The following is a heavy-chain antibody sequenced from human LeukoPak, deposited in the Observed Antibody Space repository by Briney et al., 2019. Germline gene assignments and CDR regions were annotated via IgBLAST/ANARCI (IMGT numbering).Heavy chain of an antibody. J-gene: IGHJ4*02. CDR3: ARDPGTYSSGWFDY. CDR1: GFTFSNYD. CDR2: IWYDGSNK. V-gene: IGHV3-33*01. Sequence: GRPLRLSCAVSGFTFSNYDMHWVRQAPGKGLEWVAVIWYDGSNKYYADSVKGRFTISRDNSKNTLYLQMNSLRAEDTAVYYCARDPGTYSSGWFDYWGQGTLVTVSS. D-gene: IGHD6-19*01.